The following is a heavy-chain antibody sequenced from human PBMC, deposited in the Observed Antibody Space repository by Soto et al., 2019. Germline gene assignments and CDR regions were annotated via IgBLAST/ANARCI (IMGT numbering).Heavy chain of an antibody. Sequence: HPGGSLRLSCAASGFTFSSYGMHWVRQAPGKGLEWVAVISYDGSNKYYADSVKGRFTISRDNSKNTLYLQMNSLRAEDTAVYYCAKDLNFDYYYYGMDVWGQGTTVTVSS. D-gene: IGHD1-7*01. CDR2: ISYDGSNK. J-gene: IGHJ6*02. CDR1: GFTFSSYG. CDR3: AKDLNFDYYYYGMDV. V-gene: IGHV3-30*18.